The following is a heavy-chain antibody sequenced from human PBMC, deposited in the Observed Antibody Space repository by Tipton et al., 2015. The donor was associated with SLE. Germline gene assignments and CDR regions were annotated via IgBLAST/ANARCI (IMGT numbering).Heavy chain of an antibody. Sequence: QSGAEVRKPGASVKVSCMPSGYSFTSHYIHWVRQAPGQGLEWMGVINPSDGSTTYAQKFQDRVTMTRDTSTVYMELSSLTSDDTAVYFCARDGDRLHGSHFDLWGRGTLVTVSS. CDR2: INPSDGST. J-gene: IGHJ2*01. D-gene: IGHD5-24*01. V-gene: IGHV1-46*01. CDR3: ARDGDRLHGSHFDL. CDR1: GYSFTSHY.